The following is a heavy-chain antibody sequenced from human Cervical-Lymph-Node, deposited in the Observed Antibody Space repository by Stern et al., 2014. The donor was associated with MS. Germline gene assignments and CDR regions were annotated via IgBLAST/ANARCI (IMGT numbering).Heavy chain of an antibody. CDR3: TRVSSVVARPIAD. J-gene: IGHJ4*02. CDR2: IRSTGYGGTT. V-gene: IGHV3-49*03. Sequence: EVQLEESGGGLVQPGRSLRLSCTASGFTFGDYAVSWFRLAPGKGLEWVGLIRSTGYGGTTEYAASVKGRFTILRDDSKDIAYLQMDSLKTEDTAVYYCTRVSSVVARPIADWGQGARVTVSS. CDR1: GFTFGDYA. D-gene: IGHD6-6*01.